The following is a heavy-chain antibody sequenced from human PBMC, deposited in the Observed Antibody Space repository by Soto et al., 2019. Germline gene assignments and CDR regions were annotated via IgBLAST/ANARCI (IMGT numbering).Heavy chain of an antibody. D-gene: IGHD2-2*01. CDR1: GFTFSSYA. CDR2: ISGSGGST. CDR3: AKFGCSTSCYGYYYYYGMDV. V-gene: IGHV3-23*01. Sequence: PGGSLRLSCAASGFTFSSYAMSWVRQAPGKGLEWVSAISGSGGSTYYADSVKGRFTISRDNSKNTLYLQMNSLRAEDTAVYYCAKFGCSTSCYGYYYYYGMDVWGQGTTVTVSS. J-gene: IGHJ6*02.